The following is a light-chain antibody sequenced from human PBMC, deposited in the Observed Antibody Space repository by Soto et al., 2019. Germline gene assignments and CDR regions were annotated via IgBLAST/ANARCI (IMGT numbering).Light chain of an antibody. CDR3: QQRSNWPLT. CDR1: QSVSSC. CDR2: DAS. V-gene: IGKV3-11*01. J-gene: IGKJ4*01. Sequence: EIVLTQSPATLFWSPGERATLSCRASQSVSSCLAWYQQKPGQAPRLLIYDASNRATGIPARFSGSGSGTDFTLTISSLEPEDFAVYYCQQRSNWPLTFGGGTKVEIK.